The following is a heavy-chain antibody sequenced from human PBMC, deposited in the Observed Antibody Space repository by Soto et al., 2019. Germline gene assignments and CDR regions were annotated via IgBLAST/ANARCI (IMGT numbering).Heavy chain of an antibody. CDR3: ARTVAHYDILTGPNNWFDP. CDR2: IYYSGST. CDR1: GGSISSGGYY. J-gene: IGHJ5*02. V-gene: IGHV4-31*03. D-gene: IGHD3-9*01. Sequence: TSETLSLTCTVSGGSISSGGYYWSWIRQHPGKGLEWIGYIYYSGSTYYNPSLKSRVTISVDTSKNQFSLKLSSVTAADTAVYYCARTVAHYDILTGPNNWFDPWGQGTLVTVSS.